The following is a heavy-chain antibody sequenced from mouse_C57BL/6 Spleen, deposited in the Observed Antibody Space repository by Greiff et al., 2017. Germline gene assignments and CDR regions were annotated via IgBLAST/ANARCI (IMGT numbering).Heavy chain of an antibody. V-gene: IGHV1-26*01. J-gene: IGHJ1*03. D-gene: IGHD2-2*01. CDR2: INPNNGGT. Sequence: VQLQQSGPELVKPGASVKISCKASGYTFTDYYMNWVKQSHGKSLEWIGDINPNNGGTSYNQKFKGKATLTVDKSSSTAYMELRSLTSEDSAVYYCARYRYGYHWYFDVWGTGTTVTVSS. CDR1: GYTFTDYY. CDR3: ARYRYGYHWYFDV.